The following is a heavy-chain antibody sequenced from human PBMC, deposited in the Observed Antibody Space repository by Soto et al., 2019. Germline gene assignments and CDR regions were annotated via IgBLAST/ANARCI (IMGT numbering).Heavy chain of an antibody. CDR2: IINSGATT. CDR3: AKDWPGTSSVTSDF. J-gene: IGHJ4*02. CDR1: GFDFSTYA. Sequence: GGSLRLSCAASGFDFSTYAMTWVRQAPGKGLEWVSAIINSGATTYYADSVKGRFTISRDNSRNTLYLQMNSLRADDTAMYYCAKDWPGTSSVTSDFWGQGTLVTVSS. V-gene: IGHV3-23*01. D-gene: IGHD4-17*01.